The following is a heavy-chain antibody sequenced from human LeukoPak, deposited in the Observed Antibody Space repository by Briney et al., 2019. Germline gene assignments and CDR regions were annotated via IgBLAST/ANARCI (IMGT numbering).Heavy chain of an antibody. CDR2: IYHSGSP. J-gene: IGHJ4*02. CDR3: ARGYGSGSYYSY. D-gene: IGHD3-10*01. CDR1: GGSISSNNW. V-gene: IGHV4-4*02. Sequence: SETLSLTCAVSGGSISSNNWWGWVRQPPGKGLEWIGEIYHSGSPNYNPSLKSRVTISVDKSRNHFSLNLSSVTAADTAVYYCARGYGSGSYYSYWGQGTLVTVSS.